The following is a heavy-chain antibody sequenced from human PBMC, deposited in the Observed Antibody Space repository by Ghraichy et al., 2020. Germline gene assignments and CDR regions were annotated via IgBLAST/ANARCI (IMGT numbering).Heavy chain of an antibody. V-gene: IGHV4-34*01. J-gene: IGHJ6*02. Sequence: SETLSLTCAVYGGSFSGYYWSWIRQPPGKGLEWIGEINHSGSTNYNPSLKSRVTISVDTSKNQFSLKLSSVTAADTAVYYCAGRPRVVRGYYGMDVWGQGTTVTVSS. CDR3: AGRPRVVRGYYGMDV. CDR1: GGSFSGYY. D-gene: IGHD3-3*01. CDR2: INHSGST.